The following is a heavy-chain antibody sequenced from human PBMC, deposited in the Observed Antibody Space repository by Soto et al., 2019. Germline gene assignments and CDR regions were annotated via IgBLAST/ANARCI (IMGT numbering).Heavy chain of an antibody. J-gene: IGHJ4*02. V-gene: IGHV3-74*01. CDR3: TYIDYYDSG. Sequence: EVRLVESGGGLVQPGGSLRLSCAASGFTFRNYWMHWVRQAPGKGLVWVSRISGDGIATNYADSVKGRFTISRDNAKNTLYLQMNSLRAEDTAIYYCTYIDYYDSGWGQGTLVTVSS. CDR2: ISGDGIAT. CDR1: GFTFRNYW. D-gene: IGHD3-22*01.